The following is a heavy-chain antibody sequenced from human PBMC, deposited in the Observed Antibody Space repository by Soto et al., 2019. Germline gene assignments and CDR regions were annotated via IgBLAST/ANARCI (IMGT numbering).Heavy chain of an antibody. V-gene: IGHV3-7*01. CDR1: GVTIRTYW. Sequence: VQLVESGGDLVQPGGSWRPSCAAPGVTIRTYWMGWVRQAPGKGLEWVANIKQDGSETYYVDSVKGLFTISRDNDKNSLSLQMNSLRVEDTAVYYCVREGYQLHRYSAGYWGKGTLVAVSS. J-gene: IGHJ4*02. D-gene: IGHD1-1*01. CDR3: VREGYQLHRYSAGY. CDR2: IKQDGSET.